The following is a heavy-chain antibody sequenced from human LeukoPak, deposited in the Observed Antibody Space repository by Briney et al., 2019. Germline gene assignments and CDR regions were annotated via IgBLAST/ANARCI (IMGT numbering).Heavy chain of an antibody. CDR1: GGSISGYY. CDR2: IYYSGRT. CDR3: ARDQRSGELFDYYYYGMDV. J-gene: IGHJ6*02. V-gene: IGHV4-59*01. Sequence: PSETLSLTCTVSGGSISGYYWSWIRQPPGKGLEWIGYIYYSGRTSYNPSLKSRVTISVDTSKNQFSLKLSSVTAADTAVYYCARDQRSGELFDYYYYGMDVWGQGTTVTVSS. D-gene: IGHD3-10*01.